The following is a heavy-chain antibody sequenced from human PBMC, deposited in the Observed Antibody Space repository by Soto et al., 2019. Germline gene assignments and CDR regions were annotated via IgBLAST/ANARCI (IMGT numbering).Heavy chain of an antibody. CDR2: IYWDDDK. D-gene: IGHD6-6*01. V-gene: IGHV2-5*02. CDR1: GFSLSTSGVG. Sequence: QITLKESGPTLVKPTQTLTLTCAFSGFSLSTSGVGVGWIRQPPGKALEWLALIYWDDDKRYSPSLKSRLTITKDTSKNQVVLTMTNMDPVDTATYYCAHSLAARPSVRDFDYWGQGTLVTVSS. CDR3: AHSLAARPSVRDFDY. J-gene: IGHJ4*02.